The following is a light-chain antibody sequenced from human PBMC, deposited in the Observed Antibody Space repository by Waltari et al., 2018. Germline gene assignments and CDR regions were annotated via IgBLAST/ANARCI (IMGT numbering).Light chain of an antibody. CDR3: SSYTSSSTYV. CDR1: RSDVGGYYY. J-gene: IGLJ1*01. V-gene: IGLV2-14*01. CDR2: EVS. Sequence: QSALTQPASVSGSPGQSITIPCTGTRSDVGGYYYVSRYQKHPGKAPQPMIYEVSNRPSGVSNRFSGSKSGNTASLTISGLQAEDEADYYCSSYTSSSTYVFGTGTKVTVL.